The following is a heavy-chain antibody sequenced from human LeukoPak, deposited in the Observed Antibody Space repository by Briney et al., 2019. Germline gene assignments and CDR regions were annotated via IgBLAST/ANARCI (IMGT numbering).Heavy chain of an antibody. Sequence: SETLSLTCTVSGGSINSGSYYWTWIRQPAGKGLEWIGRINPSESTDYNPSLKSRVTISVDTSKNQFSLKLTSVTAADTAIYYCARAQRWLPFTYWGQGTLVTVSP. J-gene: IGHJ4*02. D-gene: IGHD6-19*01. CDR2: INPSEST. CDR3: ARAQRWLPFTY. CDR1: GGSINSGSYY. V-gene: IGHV4-61*02.